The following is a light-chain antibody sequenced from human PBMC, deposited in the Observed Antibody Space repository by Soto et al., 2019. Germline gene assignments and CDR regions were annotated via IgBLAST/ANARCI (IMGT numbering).Light chain of an antibody. Sequence: EIVLTQSPGTLSLTPGERATLSCRASQSVSSNYLAWYQQRPGQAPRLLIYGASSRATGIPDRFSGSGSGTDVTLTISRLEPEDFAVFYCQLFGSSPLYTFGQGTKLDIK. CDR1: QSVSSNY. CDR2: GAS. J-gene: IGKJ2*01. V-gene: IGKV3-20*01. CDR3: QLFGSSPLYT.